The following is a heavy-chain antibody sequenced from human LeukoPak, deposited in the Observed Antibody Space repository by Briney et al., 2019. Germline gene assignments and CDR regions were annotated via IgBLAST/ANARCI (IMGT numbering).Heavy chain of an antibody. J-gene: IGHJ4*02. CDR1: GSTFTSYG. CDR3: ARFSEGSDSSGYYYLPHFDY. V-gene: IGHV1-18*01. CDR2: ISAYNGNT. D-gene: IGHD3-22*01. Sequence: GASVKVSCKAPGSTFTSYGISWVRQAPGQGLEWMGWISAYNGNTNYAQKLQRRVTMTTETSTSTAYMELRSLRSDDTAVYYCARFSEGSDSSGYYYLPHFDYWGQGTLVTVSS.